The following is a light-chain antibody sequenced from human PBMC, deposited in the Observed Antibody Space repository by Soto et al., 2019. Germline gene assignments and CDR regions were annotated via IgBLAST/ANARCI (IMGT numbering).Light chain of an antibody. J-gene: IGKJ2*01. CDR1: QSVSSV. V-gene: IGKV3-11*01. CDR3: KLRSNCPRFT. CDR2: DAS. Sequence: EVVLTQSPATLSLSPGERATLSCRASQSVSSVLAWYQQKPGQAPRLLIYDASTRATGNPARFSASGSGKDVNLTFSGLESEDYAVYCFKLRSNCPRFTFGQGSMLEI.